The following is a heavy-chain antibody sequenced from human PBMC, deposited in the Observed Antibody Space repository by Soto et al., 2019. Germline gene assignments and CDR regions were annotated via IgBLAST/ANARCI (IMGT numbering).Heavy chain of an antibody. V-gene: IGHV1-8*01. CDR2: MNPNSGNT. J-gene: IGHJ5*01. CDR1: GYTFTSYD. Sequence: QVQLVQSGAEVKKPGASVKVSCRASGYTFTSYDINWVRQATGQGLEWMGLMNPNSGNTVHALRFNGRVTMTRTTSMSTAYMELSILRSEDTAVYYSASERNWFDSWGQGTLVTVSS. CDR3: ASERNWFDS.